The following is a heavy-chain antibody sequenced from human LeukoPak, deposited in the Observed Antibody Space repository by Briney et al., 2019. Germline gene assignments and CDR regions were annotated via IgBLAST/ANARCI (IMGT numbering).Heavy chain of an antibody. CDR2: ISSSGSTI. J-gene: IGHJ3*02. CDR1: GFTFSDYY. CDR3: AREAMIVVVSNDAFDI. V-gene: IGHV3-11*01. Sequence: GGSLRPSCAASGFTFSDYYMSWIRQAPGKGLEWVSYISSSGSTIYYADSVKGRFTISRDNAKNSLYLQMNSLRAEDTAVYYCAREAMIVVVSNDAFDIWGQGTMVTVSS. D-gene: IGHD3-22*01.